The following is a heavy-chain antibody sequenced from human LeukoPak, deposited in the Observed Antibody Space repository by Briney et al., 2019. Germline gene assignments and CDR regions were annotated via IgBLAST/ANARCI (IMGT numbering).Heavy chain of an antibody. CDR2: INHSGST. CDR3: ARGSAVLRYFDWLLHDAFDI. J-gene: IGHJ3*02. CDR1: GGSFSGYY. D-gene: IGHD3-9*01. V-gene: IGHV4-34*01. Sequence: SETLSLTCAVYGGSFSGYYWSWIRQPPGKGLEWIGEINHSGSTNYSPSLKSRVTISVDTSKNQFSLKLSSVTAADTAVYYCARGSAVLRYFDWLLHDAFDIWGQGTMVTVSS.